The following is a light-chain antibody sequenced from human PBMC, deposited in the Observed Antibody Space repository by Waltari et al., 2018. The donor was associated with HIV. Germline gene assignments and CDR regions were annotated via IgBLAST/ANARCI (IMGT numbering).Light chain of an antibody. CDR2: DNN. Sequence: QSVLTQPPSVSAAPGQTVTISCPGSSPNIGNNSVPWYQQVPGAAPKLVLYDNNERPSGIRDRFSGSKSGTSATLDITGLQPGDEADYYCGTWDSGKNVWVFGGGTKLTVL. CDR3: GTWDSGKNVWV. J-gene: IGLJ3*02. V-gene: IGLV1-51*01. CDR1: SPNIGNNS.